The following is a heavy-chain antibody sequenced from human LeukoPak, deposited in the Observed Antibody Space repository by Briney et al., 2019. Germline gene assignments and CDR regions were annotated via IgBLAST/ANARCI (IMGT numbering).Heavy chain of an antibody. CDR2: INTNTGNP. J-gene: IGHJ5*02. V-gene: IGHV7-4-1*02. Sequence: ASVTVSCTASGYTFTIYAMNWVRQAPGQGLEWMGWINTNTGNPTYAQGFTGRFVFSLDTSVSTAYLQISSLKAEDTAVYYCARGGTAMVINWFDPWGQGTLVTVSS. D-gene: IGHD5-18*01. CDR1: GYTFTIYA. CDR3: ARGGTAMVINWFDP.